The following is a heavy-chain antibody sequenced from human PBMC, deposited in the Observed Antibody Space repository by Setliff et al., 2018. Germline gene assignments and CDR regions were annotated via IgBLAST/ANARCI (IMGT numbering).Heavy chain of an antibody. CDR1: GYTFTNYA. V-gene: IGHV1-3*01. CDR3: ARDTYIGDFWSDYYIQGRFDP. Sequence: ASVKVSCKASGYTFTNYAIHWVRQAPGQRLEWMGWINAGNGNTKYSQKFQGRVTITRDTSASTAYMELSSLRSEDTAVYYCARDTYIGDFWSDYYIQGRFDPWGQGTLVTVSS. J-gene: IGHJ5*02. CDR2: INAGNGNT. D-gene: IGHD3-3*01.